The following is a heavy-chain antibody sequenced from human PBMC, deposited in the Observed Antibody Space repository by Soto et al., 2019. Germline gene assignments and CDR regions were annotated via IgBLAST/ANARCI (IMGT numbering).Heavy chain of an antibody. Sequence: EASVKVSCKASGYTFTGYYMHWVRQAPGQGLEWMGWINPNSGGTNYAQKFQGWVTMTRDTSISTAYMELSRLRSDDTAVYYCARQQPHYYYYGMDVWGQGTTVTVSS. CDR3: ARQQPHYYYYGMDV. D-gene: IGHD6-13*01. J-gene: IGHJ6*02. V-gene: IGHV1-2*04. CDR1: GYTFTGYY. CDR2: INPNSGGT.